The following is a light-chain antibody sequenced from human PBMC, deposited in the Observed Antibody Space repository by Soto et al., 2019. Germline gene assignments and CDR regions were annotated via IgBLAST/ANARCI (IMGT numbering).Light chain of an antibody. J-gene: IGKJ5*01. V-gene: IGKV3-20*01. CDR1: QSVSSSY. CDR2: GAY. CDR3: KQYGSSPIT. Sequence: EIVMTQSPATLSVSPGERATLSCRASQSVSSSYLAWYQQKPGQAPRLLIYGAYSRATGIQDRFSGSGSGTDFTLTIRRLEPEDFAVYYCKQYGSSPITFGQGTRLENK.